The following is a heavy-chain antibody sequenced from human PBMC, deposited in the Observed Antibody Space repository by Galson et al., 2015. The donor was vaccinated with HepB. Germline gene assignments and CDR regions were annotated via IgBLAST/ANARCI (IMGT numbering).Heavy chain of an antibody. Sequence: SLRLSCAASGFTFSTFSMTWVRQAPGKGLEWVSSITSGSTYIYYADSMKGRFTISRDNAKNSLYLQMNGLSAEDTAVYYCARDSNYHMDVWGQGTTVTVSS. CDR1: GFTFSTFS. CDR3: ARDSNYHMDV. V-gene: IGHV3-21*01. CDR2: ITSGSTYI. J-gene: IGHJ6*02. D-gene: IGHD2-2*01.